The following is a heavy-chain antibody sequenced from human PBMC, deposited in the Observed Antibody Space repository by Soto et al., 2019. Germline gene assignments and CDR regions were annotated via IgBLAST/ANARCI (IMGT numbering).Heavy chain of an antibody. CDR2: IKRDGSGA. J-gene: IGHJ4*02. Sequence: EVQLVESGGDLVQPGGSLRLSCAASGFTFSSYWMHWVRQAPGKGLVWVSRIKRDGSGAIYADSVKSRFTVSRDNAQNTLYVLSSILRPEDTAVYYCARGDGDYHDGNGYLGRHWGKGTRVPVSS. CDR3: ARGDGDYHDGNGYLGRH. D-gene: IGHD3-22*01. V-gene: IGHV3-74*01. CDR1: GFTFSSYW.